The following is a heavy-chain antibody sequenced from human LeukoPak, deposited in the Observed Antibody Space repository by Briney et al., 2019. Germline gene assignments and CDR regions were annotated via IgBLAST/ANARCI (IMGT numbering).Heavy chain of an antibody. D-gene: IGHD4-23*01. J-gene: IGHJ3*01. CDR3: ARLTVAESFDF. Sequence: KPSETLSLTCAVSGYSISSGYYWGWIRQPPGKGLEWIGSIYYSGSTYYNPSLMSRVTISVGTSKTQFSLKLSSLTAADTALYYCARLTVAESFDFWGQGTMVTVSS. CDR2: IYYSGST. CDR1: GYSISSGYY. V-gene: IGHV4-38-2*01.